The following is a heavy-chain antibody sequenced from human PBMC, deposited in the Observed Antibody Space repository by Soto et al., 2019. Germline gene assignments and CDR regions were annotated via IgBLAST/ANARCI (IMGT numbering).Heavy chain of an antibody. J-gene: IGHJ6*02. CDR2: INVGNGDT. CDR3: AREGETLERKYYPGLDV. CDR1: GYSFNRYC. Sequence: QVQLVQPETEVKKPGASVKVSCKASGYSFNRYCMHWVRQAPGHGLEWVGWINVGNGDTKYSQNLQGRVSITRDTSASTLYMEVSSLTSEDTAVYYCAREGETLERKYYPGLDVWGQGTTVTVSS. D-gene: IGHD1-1*01. V-gene: IGHV1-3*01.